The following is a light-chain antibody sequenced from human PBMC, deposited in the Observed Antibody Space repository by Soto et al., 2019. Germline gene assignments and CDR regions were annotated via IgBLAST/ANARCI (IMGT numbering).Light chain of an antibody. CDR1: LSVSID. V-gene: IGKV3-20*01. CDR3: QQYGSSPIT. J-gene: IGKJ5*01. CDR2: GAS. Sequence: EIVMTQSPATLSVSPGERATLSCRASLSVSIDLAWYQQRPGQAPSLLIYGASSRATGIPDRFSGSGSGTDFTLTISRLEPEDFAVYYCQQYGSSPITFGQGTRLEI.